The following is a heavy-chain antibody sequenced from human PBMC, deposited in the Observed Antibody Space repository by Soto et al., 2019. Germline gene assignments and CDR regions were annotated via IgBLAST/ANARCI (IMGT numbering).Heavy chain of an antibody. CDR3: AKDSIGSYGTWYFDL. J-gene: IGHJ2*01. CDR1: GFTFDDYA. CDR2: ISWNSGSI. V-gene: IGHV3-9*01. D-gene: IGHD5-18*01. Sequence: EVQLVESGGGLVQPGRSLRLSCAASGFTFDDYAMHWVRQAPGKGLEWVSGISWNSGSIGYADSVKGRFTISRDNAKNSLYLQMNSLRAEDTALYYFAKDSIGSYGTWYFDLWGRGTLVTASS.